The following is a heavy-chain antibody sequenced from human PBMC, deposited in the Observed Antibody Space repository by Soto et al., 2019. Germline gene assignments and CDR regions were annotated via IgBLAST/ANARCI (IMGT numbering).Heavy chain of an antibody. V-gene: IGHV1-69*06. D-gene: IGHD3-3*01. Sequence: QMQLVQSGAEVKKPGSSVKVSCKASGGTLSSFINYPINWVRQAPGQGLEWMGGIVPNVGTVNYAQKFQGRVAITADKSTGTAYMELSSLQSEDTALYYCARRDTSGLLRYFDNWGPGTLVTVSS. CDR1: GGTLSSFINYP. J-gene: IGHJ4*02. CDR2: IVPNVGTV. CDR3: ARRDTSGLLRYFDN.